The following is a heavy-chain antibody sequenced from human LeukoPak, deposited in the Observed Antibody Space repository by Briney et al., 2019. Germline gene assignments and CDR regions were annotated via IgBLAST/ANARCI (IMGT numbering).Heavy chain of an antibody. CDR3: ARGERQLVRGNWFDP. D-gene: IGHD6-6*01. J-gene: IGHJ5*02. V-gene: IGHV3-30-3*01. Sequence: PGGSLRLSCAASGFTFSSYAMHWVRQAPGKGLEWVAVISYDGSNKYYADSVKGRFTISRDNSKNTLYLQMNSLRAEDTAVYYCARGERQLVRGNWFDPWGQGTLVTVSS. CDR1: GFTFSSYA. CDR2: ISYDGSNK.